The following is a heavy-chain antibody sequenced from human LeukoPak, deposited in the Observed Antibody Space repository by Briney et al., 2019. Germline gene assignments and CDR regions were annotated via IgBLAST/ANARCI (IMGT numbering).Heavy chain of an antibody. Sequence: GRSLRLSCAASGFTFSSYAMHRVRQAPGKGLEWVAVISYDGSNKYYADSVKGRFTISRDNSKNTLYLQMNSLRAEDTAVYYCARSDYYDSSGYPPSLWGQGTLVTVSS. V-gene: IGHV3-30-3*01. J-gene: IGHJ4*02. CDR3: ARSDYYDSSGYPPSL. D-gene: IGHD3-22*01. CDR2: ISYDGSNK. CDR1: GFTFSSYA.